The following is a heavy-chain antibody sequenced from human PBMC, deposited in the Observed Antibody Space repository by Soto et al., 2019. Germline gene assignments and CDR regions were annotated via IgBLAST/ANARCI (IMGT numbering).Heavy chain of an antibody. D-gene: IGHD3-9*01. V-gene: IGHV2-5*05. J-gene: IGHJ4*02. CDR2: IYWDDDK. CDR1: GFSLSTSGVG. CDR3: ARQKGYFDWLSSKYYFDY. Sequence: SGPTLVNPTQTLTLTCTFSGFSLSTSGVGVGWIRQPPGKALEWLALIYWDDDKRYGPSLKSRLTITKDTSKNPVVLTMTNMDPVDTATYYCARQKGYFDWLSSKYYFDYWGQGTLVTVSS.